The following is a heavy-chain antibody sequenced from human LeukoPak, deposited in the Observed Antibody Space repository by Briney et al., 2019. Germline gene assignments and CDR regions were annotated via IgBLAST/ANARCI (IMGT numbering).Heavy chain of an antibody. D-gene: IGHD2-15*01. J-gene: IGHJ4*02. Sequence: SETLSLTCTVSGDSVTSTTYYWTWIRRHPGQGLEWIGCIYNSGTTYYNPSLKSRVAISVDSSKNQFSLTLNSVTGADTAVYYCARGLAISGRFDYWGQGTLVTVSS. CDR2: IYNSGTT. CDR1: GDSVTSTTYY. CDR3: ARGLAISGRFDY. V-gene: IGHV4-31*03.